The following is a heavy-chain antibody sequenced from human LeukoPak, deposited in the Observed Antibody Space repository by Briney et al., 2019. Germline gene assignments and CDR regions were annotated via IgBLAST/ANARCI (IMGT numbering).Heavy chain of an antibody. J-gene: IGHJ5*02. V-gene: IGHV4-34*01. CDR1: GGSFSGYY. CDR3: ARGRVGGSRWFDP. Sequence: ASETLSLTCAVYGGSFSGYYWSWIRQPPGKGLEWIGEINHSGSTNYNPPLKSRVTISVDTSKNQFSLKLSSVTAADTAVYYCARGRVGGSRWFDPWGQGTLVTVSS. CDR2: INHSGST. D-gene: IGHD3-10*01.